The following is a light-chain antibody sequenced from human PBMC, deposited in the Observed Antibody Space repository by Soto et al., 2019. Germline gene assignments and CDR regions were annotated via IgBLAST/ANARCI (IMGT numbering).Light chain of an antibody. CDR2: AAS. CDR3: QQYGSSPPYS. V-gene: IGKV3-20*01. Sequence: EIVLTQSPGTLSLSPGERATLSCRASQSVSSSYLAWYQQKPGQAPRLLIYAASSRATGIPDRFSGSGSGTDFTLTISRLEPEDFAVYYCQQYGSSPPYSFGQGPSWRSN. J-gene: IGKJ2*03. CDR1: QSVSSSY.